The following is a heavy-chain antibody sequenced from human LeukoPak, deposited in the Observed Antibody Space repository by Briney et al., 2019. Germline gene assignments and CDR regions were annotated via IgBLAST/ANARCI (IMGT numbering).Heavy chain of an antibody. J-gene: IGHJ4*02. CDR3: AKLSSDFYGSGSYGLGFDS. V-gene: IGHV3-23*01. D-gene: IGHD3-10*01. CDR1: GFKYSSYA. CDR2: ISGIGGST. Sequence: GGSLRLSCAASGFKYSSYAMSWVRQAPEKGLEWVSGISGIGGSTNYADSVKGRFTISRDNSKNTLYLQMNSLRAEDTAVYYCAKLSSDFYGSGSYGLGFDSWGQGTLVTVSS.